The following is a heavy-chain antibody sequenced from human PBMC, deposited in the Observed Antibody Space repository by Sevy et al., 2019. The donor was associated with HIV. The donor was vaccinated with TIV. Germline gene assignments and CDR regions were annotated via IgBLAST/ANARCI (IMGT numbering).Heavy chain of an antibody. D-gene: IGHD3-22*01. CDR1: GFTFSRYA. J-gene: IGHJ3*02. Sequence: GGSLRLSCAASGFTFSRYAMHWVRQAPGKGLEWVTIISYDGTIKYYAESVKGRFTISRDNSKNTLYLQMSSLSTDDTAVYYCARNPNYSDDSSGSVHDAFDIWGQGTTVTVSS. CDR3: ARNPNYSDDSSGSVHDAFDI. V-gene: IGHV3-30-3*01. CDR2: ISYDGTIK.